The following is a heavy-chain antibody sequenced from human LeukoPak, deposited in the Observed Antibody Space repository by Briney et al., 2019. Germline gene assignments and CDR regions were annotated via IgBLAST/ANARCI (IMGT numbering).Heavy chain of an antibody. CDR3: ARDRPHNWFDP. CDR1: GFTFNKYW. V-gene: IGHV3-74*01. Sequence: GGSLRLSCVASGFTFNKYWMHWVRQIPGEGLVWVSRIDNNGVETVYADSVKGRFTISRGNAKNTLYLQMNSLRVEDTAIYYCARDRPHNWFDPWGQGTLVTVSS. CDR2: IDNNGVET. J-gene: IGHJ5*02.